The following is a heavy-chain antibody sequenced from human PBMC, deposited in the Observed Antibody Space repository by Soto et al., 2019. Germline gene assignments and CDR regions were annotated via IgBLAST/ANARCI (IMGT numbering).Heavy chain of an antibody. V-gene: IGHV4-39*02. Sequence: SETLSLTCTVSGGSVSSSSYYWGWVRQPPGKGLEWIGSVHYSGSTYYNPSLESRVTISVDTSKNQFSLHLSSVTAADTAVYFGAREDDGGDSLDVWGQGTTVTVSS. CDR2: VHYSGST. D-gene: IGHD2-21*02. J-gene: IGHJ6*01. CDR1: GGSVSSSSYY. CDR3: AREDDGGDSLDV.